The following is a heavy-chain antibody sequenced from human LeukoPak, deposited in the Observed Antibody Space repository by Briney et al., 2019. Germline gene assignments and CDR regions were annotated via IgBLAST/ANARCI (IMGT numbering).Heavy chain of an antibody. D-gene: IGHD5-18*01. CDR2: IYYSGST. CDR3: ARGRYSYGSFDY. Sequence: SETLSLTCTVSGGSISSYYWSWIRQPPGKGLEWIGYIYYSGSTNYNPSLKSRVIISVDTSKNQFSLKLSSVTAADTAVYYCARGRYSYGSFDYWGQGTLVTVSS. CDR1: GGSISSYY. V-gene: IGHV4-59*01. J-gene: IGHJ4*02.